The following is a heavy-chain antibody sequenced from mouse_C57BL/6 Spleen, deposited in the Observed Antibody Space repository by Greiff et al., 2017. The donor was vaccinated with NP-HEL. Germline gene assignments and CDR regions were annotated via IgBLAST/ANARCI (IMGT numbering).Heavy chain of an antibody. CDR3: ARGGRGVSYDYAMDY. Sequence: QVQLKQPGAELVMPGASVKLSCKASGYTFTSYWMHWVKQRPGQGLEWIGEIDPSDSYTNYNQKFKGKSTLTVDKSSSTAYMQLSSLTSEDSAVYYCARGGRGVSYDYAMDYWGQGTSVTVSS. D-gene: IGHD3-3*01. CDR1: GYTFTSYW. V-gene: IGHV1-69*01. J-gene: IGHJ4*01. CDR2: IDPSDSYT.